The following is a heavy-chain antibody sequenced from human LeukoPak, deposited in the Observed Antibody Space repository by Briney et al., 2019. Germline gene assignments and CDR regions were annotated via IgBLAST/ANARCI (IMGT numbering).Heavy chain of an antibody. CDR3: AKDHTVVTSHFDY. V-gene: IGHV3-30*18. CDR2: ISYDGSNN. Sequence: GGSLRLSCAASGFTFSSYGMHWVRQAPGKGLEWVAVISYDGSNNYYADSVKGRFTISRDNSENTLYLQMNSLRAEDTAVYYCAKDHTVVTSHFDYWGQGTLVTVSS. CDR1: GFTFSSYG. J-gene: IGHJ4*02. D-gene: IGHD4-23*01.